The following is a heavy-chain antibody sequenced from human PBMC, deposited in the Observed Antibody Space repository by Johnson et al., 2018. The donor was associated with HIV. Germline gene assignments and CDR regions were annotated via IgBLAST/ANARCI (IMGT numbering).Heavy chain of an antibody. Sequence: VQLVESGGGLVKPGGSLRLSCAASGFTFTNAWMSWVRQAPGKGLEWIGRIQSKTDGGATDYAAPVKGRFTISRDDSKNTLYLHMNSLKTEDTAVYYCSTFTTLVTMCVEIKGGAFDIWGQGTMVTVSS. CDR2: IQSKTDGGAT. CDR1: GFTFTNAW. J-gene: IGHJ3*02. D-gene: IGHD5-12*01. CDR3: STFTTLVTMCVEIKGGAFDI. V-gene: IGHV3-15*01.